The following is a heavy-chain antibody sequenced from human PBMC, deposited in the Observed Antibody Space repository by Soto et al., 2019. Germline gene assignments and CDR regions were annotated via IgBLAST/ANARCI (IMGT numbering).Heavy chain of an antibody. CDR1: GGSISSGGYY. V-gene: IGHV4-31*03. CDR2: IYYSGST. CDR3: ARDARLDDSSGYFLEYYFDY. D-gene: IGHD3-22*01. J-gene: IGHJ4*02. Sequence: SETLSLTCTVSGGSISSGGYYWSWIRQHPGKGLEWIGYIYYSGSTYYNPSLKSRVTISVDTSKNQFSLKLSSVTAADTAVYYCARDARLDDSSGYFLEYYFDYWGQGTLVTVSS.